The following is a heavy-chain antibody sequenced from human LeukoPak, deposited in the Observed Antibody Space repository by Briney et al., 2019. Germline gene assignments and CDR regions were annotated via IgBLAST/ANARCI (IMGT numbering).Heavy chain of an antibody. CDR3: ASLSSRGP. CDR1: GFTFSGSA. Sequence: GGSLRLSCAASGFTFSGSAIHWVRQASGKGLEWVGRIRSKANTYATAYVASVKGRFTISRDDSKNTAYLQMNSLRAEDTAVYYCASLSSRGPWGQGTLVTVSS. V-gene: IGHV3-73*01. D-gene: IGHD3-10*01. CDR2: IRSKANTYAT. J-gene: IGHJ5*02.